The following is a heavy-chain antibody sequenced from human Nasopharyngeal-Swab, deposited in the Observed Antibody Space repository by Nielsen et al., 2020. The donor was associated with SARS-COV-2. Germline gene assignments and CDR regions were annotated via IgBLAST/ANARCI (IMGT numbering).Heavy chain of an antibody. CDR2: INHSGST. CDR3: ARDIAARGMDV. CDR1: GGSFSGYY. V-gene: IGHV4-34*01. Sequence: ETLSLTCAVYGGSFSGYYWSWIRQPPGKGLEWIGEINHSGSTNYNPSLKSRVTISVDTSKNQFSLKLSSVTAADTAVYYCARDIAARGMDVWGKGTTVTVSS. J-gene: IGHJ6*04. D-gene: IGHD6-6*01.